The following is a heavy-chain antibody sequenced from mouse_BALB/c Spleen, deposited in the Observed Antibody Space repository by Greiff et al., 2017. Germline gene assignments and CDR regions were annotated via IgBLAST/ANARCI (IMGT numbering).Heavy chain of an antibody. V-gene: IGHV2-9-2*01. J-gene: IGHJ4*01. Sequence: QVQLKESGPGLVAPSQSLSITCTVSGFSLTSYDISWIRQPPGKGLEWLGVIWTGGGTNYNSAFMSRLSISKDNSKSQVFLKMNSLQTDDTAIYYCVRESYPYYAMDYWGQGTSVTVSS. D-gene: IGHD2-10*01. CDR2: IWTGGGT. CDR1: GFSLTSYD. CDR3: VRESYPYYAMDY.